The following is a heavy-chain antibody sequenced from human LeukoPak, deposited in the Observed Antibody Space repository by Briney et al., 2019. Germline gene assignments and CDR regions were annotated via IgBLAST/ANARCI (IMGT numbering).Heavy chain of an antibody. CDR2: ISSSSSYI. CDR3: ARGGSLWFGESLSDY. D-gene: IGHD3-10*01. V-gene: IGHV3-21*01. Sequence: GGSLRLSCAASGFTFSTYSMNWVRQAPGKGLEWVSSISSSSSYIYYADSVKGRFTISRDNAKNSLYLQMNSLRAEDTAVYYCARGGSLWFGESLSDYWGQGVLVTVSS. CDR1: GFTFSTYS. J-gene: IGHJ4*02.